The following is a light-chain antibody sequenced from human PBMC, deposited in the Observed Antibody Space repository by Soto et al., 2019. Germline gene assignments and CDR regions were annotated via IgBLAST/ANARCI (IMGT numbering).Light chain of an antibody. CDR1: SSDVGGYNY. Sequence: QSALTQPASVSGSPGQSITISCTGTSSDVGGYNYVSWYQQHPGKAPKLMIYDVSNRPSGVSNRCSGSKSSNTASLTISGLQAEDEADYYCSSYTSSSDVFGTGTKLTVL. CDR2: DVS. CDR3: SSYTSSSDV. V-gene: IGLV2-14*01. J-gene: IGLJ1*01.